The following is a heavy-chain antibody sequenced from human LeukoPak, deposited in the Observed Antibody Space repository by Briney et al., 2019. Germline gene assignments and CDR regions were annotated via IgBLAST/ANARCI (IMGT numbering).Heavy chain of an antibody. V-gene: IGHV3-9*01. CDR3: AKDRDYDILTGPTMDV. CDR2: ISWNGGSI. J-gene: IGHJ6*02. D-gene: IGHD3-9*01. CDR1: GFTFDDYS. Sequence: GGPLRLSCAASGFTFDDYSMHWVRQAPGKGLEWVSGISWNGGSIGYAECVKGRFTISRENAKISLYLQMNSLRAEDTALYYCAKDRDYDILTGPTMDVWGQGTTVTVSS.